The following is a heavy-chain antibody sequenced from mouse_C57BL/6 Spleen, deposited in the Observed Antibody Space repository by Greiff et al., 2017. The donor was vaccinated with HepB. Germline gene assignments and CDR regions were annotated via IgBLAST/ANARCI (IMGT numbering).Heavy chain of an antibody. CDR2: IYPGDGDT. Sequence: QVQLKQSGPELVKPGASVKISCKASGYAFSSSWMNWVKQRPGKGLEWIGRIYPGDGDTNYNGKFKGKATLTADISSSTAYMQLSSLTSEDSAVYFCARSYGSSPFDYWGQGTTLTVSS. J-gene: IGHJ2*01. D-gene: IGHD1-1*01. V-gene: IGHV1-82*01. CDR3: ARSYGSSPFDY. CDR1: GYAFSSSW.